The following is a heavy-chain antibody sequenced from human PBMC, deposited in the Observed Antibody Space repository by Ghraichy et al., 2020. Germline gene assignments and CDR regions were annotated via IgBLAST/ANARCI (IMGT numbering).Heavy chain of an antibody. CDR2: VNPDSGNT. CDR3: ARGTREALAFLLLGYNMDV. V-gene: IGHV1-8*01. J-gene: IGHJ6*03. Sequence: ASVKVSCEASGYTFTSYDINWVRQAPGQGLEWMGWVNPDSGNTGYSQKFQGRVTMTANTSTTTVYMELTSLKSEDTAVYYCARGTREALAFLLLGYNMDVCGRGTTVTVSS. D-gene: IGHD1-26*01. CDR1: GYTFTSYD.